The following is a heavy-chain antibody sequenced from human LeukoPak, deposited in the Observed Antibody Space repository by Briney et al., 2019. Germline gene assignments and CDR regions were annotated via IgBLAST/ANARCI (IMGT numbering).Heavy chain of an antibody. D-gene: IGHD6-25*01. J-gene: IGHJ3*02. CDR2: INSDGSST. Sequence: GGTLRLSCAASGFTFSSYWMHWVRQAPGKGLVWVSRINSDGSSTSYADSVKGRFTISRDNAKNTLYLQMNSLRAEDTAVYYCARRSAAKDAFDIWGQGTMVTVSS. CDR1: GFTFSSYW. CDR3: ARRSAAKDAFDI. V-gene: IGHV3-74*01.